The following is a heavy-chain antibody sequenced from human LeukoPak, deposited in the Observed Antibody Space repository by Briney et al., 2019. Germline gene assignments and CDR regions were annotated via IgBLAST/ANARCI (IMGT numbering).Heavy chain of an antibody. CDR3: ARPKYSGYDFHRLYNWFDP. Sequence: GASVKVSCKASGYTFTGYYMHWVRQAPGQGLEWMGWINPKSGGTNYAQKFQGRVTMTRDTSISTAYMELSRLRSDDTAVYYCARPKYSGYDFHRLYNWFDPWGQGTLVTVSS. CDR2: INPKSGGT. CDR1: GYTFTGYY. J-gene: IGHJ5*02. D-gene: IGHD5-12*01. V-gene: IGHV1-2*02.